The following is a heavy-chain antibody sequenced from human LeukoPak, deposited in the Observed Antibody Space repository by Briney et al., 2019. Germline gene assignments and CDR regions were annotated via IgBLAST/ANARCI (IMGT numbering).Heavy chain of an antibody. V-gene: IGHV3-30*18. CDR3: AKGSWRGGYSYGLVDY. CDR1: GFTFSSYG. Sequence: PGRSLRLSCAASGFTFSSYGMHWVRQAPGKGLEWVAVISYDGSNKYYADSVKGRFTISRDNSKNTLYLQMNSLRAEDTAVYYCAKGSWRGGYSYGLVDYWGQGTLVTVSS. D-gene: IGHD5-18*01. CDR2: ISYDGSNK. J-gene: IGHJ4*02.